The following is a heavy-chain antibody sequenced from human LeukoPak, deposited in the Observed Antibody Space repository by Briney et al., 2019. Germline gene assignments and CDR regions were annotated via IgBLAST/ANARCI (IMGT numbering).Heavy chain of an antibody. CDR1: GFTFSSYW. CDR3: ARHYDYYYYYMDV. J-gene: IGHJ6*03. V-gene: IGHV3-74*01. CDR2: INTDGSGT. Sequence: GGSLRLSCAASGFTFSSYWTHWVRQAPGKGLVWVSRINTDGSGTSYADSVKGRFTISRDNAKNTLYLQMNSLRVEDTAVYYCARHYDYYYYYMDVWGKGTTVTVSS. D-gene: IGHD3-3*01.